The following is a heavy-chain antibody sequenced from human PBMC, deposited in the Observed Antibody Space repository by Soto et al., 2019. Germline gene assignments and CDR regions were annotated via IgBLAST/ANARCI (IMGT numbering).Heavy chain of an antibody. Sequence: QVQLVQSGAEVKKPGSSVKVSCKASGGTFSSYAISWVRQAPGQGLEWMGGIIPIFGTANYAQKFQGRVTIIADESTSTAYMELSSLRSEDPAVFYCASNNNVLTGSYYYGMDVWGQGTTVTVSS. J-gene: IGHJ6*02. CDR3: ASNNNVLTGSYYYGMDV. CDR2: IIPIFGTA. V-gene: IGHV1-69*12. D-gene: IGHD3-9*01. CDR1: GGTFSSYA.